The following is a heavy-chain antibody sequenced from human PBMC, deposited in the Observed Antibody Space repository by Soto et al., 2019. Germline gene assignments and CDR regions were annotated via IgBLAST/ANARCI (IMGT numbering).Heavy chain of an antibody. CDR2: MNPNAGST. CDR1: GFTFTSYD. CDR3: ARCDILTGFLSHIDY. V-gene: IGHV1-8*01. J-gene: IGHJ4*02. Sequence: GASVKVSCKASGFTFTSYDISWVRQAPGQGLEWMGWMNPNAGSTGYALKFQGRVTMSRNISITTAYMELSSLRSEDTAVYYCARCDILTGFLSHIDYWGQGTLVTVSS. D-gene: IGHD3-9*01.